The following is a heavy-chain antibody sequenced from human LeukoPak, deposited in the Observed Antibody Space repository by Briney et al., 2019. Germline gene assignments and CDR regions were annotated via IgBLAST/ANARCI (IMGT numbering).Heavy chain of an antibody. CDR1: GFTVSSNS. V-gene: IGHV3-53*01. D-gene: IGHD4-17*01. CDR2: IYSDNT. J-gene: IGHJ4*02. CDR3: ARDTNGDSDY. Sequence: GGSLRLSCTVSGFTVSSNSMSWVRQAPGKGLEWVSFIYSDNTHYSDSVKGRFTISRDNSKNTLCLQMNSLRADDTAVYYCARDTNGDSDYWGQGTLVTVSS.